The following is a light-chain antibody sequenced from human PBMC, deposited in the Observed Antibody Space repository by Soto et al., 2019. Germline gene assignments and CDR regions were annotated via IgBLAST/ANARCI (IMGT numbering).Light chain of an antibody. J-gene: IGKJ1*01. CDR3: QQYAGSPST. CDR2: GPS. Sequence: EIGLTQSPGTLSLSPGERATLSCRASQTVTSNYLDWDQQKPGQAPRHLIYGPSSRATDIPDRFSGSGYGTDFTLTITRLEPEDVAEYFCQQYAGSPSTFGQATKVEIK. CDR1: QTVTSNY. V-gene: IGKV3-20*01.